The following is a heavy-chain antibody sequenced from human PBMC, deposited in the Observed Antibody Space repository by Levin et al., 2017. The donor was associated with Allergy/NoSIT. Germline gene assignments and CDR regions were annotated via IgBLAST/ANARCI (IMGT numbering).Heavy chain of an antibody. V-gene: IGHV5-10-1*01. J-gene: IGHJ6*03. CDR3: ARANYDILTGSRYYYMDV. CDR2: IDPSDSYT. Sequence: GESLKISCKGSGYSFTSYWISWVRQMPGKGLEWMGNIDPSDSYTNYSPSFQGHVTISADKSISTAYLRWSSLKASDTAMYYCARANYDILTGSRYYYMDVWGKGTTVTVSS. D-gene: IGHD3-9*01. CDR1: GYSFTSYW.